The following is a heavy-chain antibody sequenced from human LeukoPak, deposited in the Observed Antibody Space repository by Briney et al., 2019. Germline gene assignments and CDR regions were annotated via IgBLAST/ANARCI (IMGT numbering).Heavy chain of an antibody. CDR1: GFTFSSYA. D-gene: IGHD4-17*01. V-gene: IGHV3-23*01. CDR3: AKDMGYGDYGVSPPFDY. CDR2: IRGSGGST. Sequence: GGSLRLSCAASGFTFSSYAMSWVRQAPGKGLEWVSAIRGSGGSTYYADSVKGRFTISRDNSKNTLYLQMNSLRAEDTAVYYWAKDMGYGDYGVSPPFDYWGREPWSPSPQ. J-gene: IGHJ4*02.